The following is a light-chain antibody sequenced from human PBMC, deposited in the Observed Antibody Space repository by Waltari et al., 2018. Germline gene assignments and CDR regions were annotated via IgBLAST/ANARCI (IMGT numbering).Light chain of an antibody. CDR3: QKYDRLPAT. CDR2: GAS. CDR1: QSVRRS. V-gene: IGKV3-20*01. Sequence: EIVLTQSPGTLSLSPGDRGTLSCRASQSVRRSLAWYQQVPGQPPRLLIYGASTRATGIPDRFSGSGSGTDFSLTLSRLEPEDFAVYYCQKYDRLPATFGQGTKVEIK. J-gene: IGKJ1*01.